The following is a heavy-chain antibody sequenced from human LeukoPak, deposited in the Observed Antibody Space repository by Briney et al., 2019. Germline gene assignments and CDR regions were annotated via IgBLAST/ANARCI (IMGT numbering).Heavy chain of an antibody. Sequence: GGSLRLSCAASGFTVGSNYMSWVRQAPGKGLEWVSVMYSDGSTYYADSVKGRFAVSRDNSKNTLYLQMNSLRAEDTAVYFCARRRGSGSFSYFDYWGQGTLVTVSS. CDR1: GFTVGSNY. CDR3: ARRRGSGSFSYFDY. V-gene: IGHV3-53*01. D-gene: IGHD1-26*01. J-gene: IGHJ4*02. CDR2: MYSDGST.